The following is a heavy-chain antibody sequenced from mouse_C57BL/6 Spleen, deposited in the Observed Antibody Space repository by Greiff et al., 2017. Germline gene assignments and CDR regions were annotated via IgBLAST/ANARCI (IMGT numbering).Heavy chain of an antibody. V-gene: IGHV1-53*01. Sequence: QVQLQQPGTELVKPGASVKLSCKASGYTFTSYWMHWVKQRPGQGLEWIGNINPSNGGTNYNEKFKSKATLTVDKSSSTAYMQLSSLTSEDSAVYYCARDEGYYGSSLAWFAYWAQGTLVTVSA. J-gene: IGHJ3*01. CDR1: GYTFTSYW. CDR3: ARDEGYYGSSLAWFAY. D-gene: IGHD1-1*01. CDR2: INPSNGGT.